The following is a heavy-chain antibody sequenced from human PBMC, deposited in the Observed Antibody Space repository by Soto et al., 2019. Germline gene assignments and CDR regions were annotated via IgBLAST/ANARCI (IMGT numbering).Heavy chain of an antibody. CDR3: ARQIYDSDTGPNFQYYFES. CDR2: IDPRDSQT. J-gene: IGHJ4*02. D-gene: IGHD3-22*01. Sequence: GASLKISCKGSGYSFAGYWITWVRQTPGKGLEWMGRIDPRDSQTYYSPSFRGHVTISVTKSITTVFLQWSSLRASDTAMYYCARQIYDSDTGPNFQYYFESWGQGTPVAVSS. CDR1: GYSFAGYW. V-gene: IGHV5-10-1*01.